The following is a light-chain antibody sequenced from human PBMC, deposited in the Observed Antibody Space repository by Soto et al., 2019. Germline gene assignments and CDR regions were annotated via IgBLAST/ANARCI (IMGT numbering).Light chain of an antibody. CDR1: QSVSTGY. J-gene: IGKJ5*01. CDR3: QQYGTSPRVT. V-gene: IGKV3-20*01. Sequence: DIVLPQSPGTLSLSPGERATLSCTASQSVSTGYLAWYQHKPGQAPRLLIYSASSRATGIPDRFSGRGSGTDFTLTISSLEPEDFAVYYCQQYGTSPRVTFGQGTRLEIK. CDR2: SAS.